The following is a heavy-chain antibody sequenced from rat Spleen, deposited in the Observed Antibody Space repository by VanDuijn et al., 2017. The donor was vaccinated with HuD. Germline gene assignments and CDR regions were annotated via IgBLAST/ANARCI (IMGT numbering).Heavy chain of an antibody. V-gene: IGHV5-29*01. D-gene: IGHD1-9*01. J-gene: IGHJ2*01. Sequence: EAQLVESGGGLVQPGRSLKLSCAASGFTFSNSGMAWVRQAPTKGLEWVAFISYDGSSTYYRDSVKGRFTISRDNAKSTLYLQMDSLRSEDTASYYCVRHGYTRYYFDYWGQGVMVTVSS. CDR3: VRHGYTRYYFDY. CDR2: ISYDGSST. CDR1: GFTFSNSG.